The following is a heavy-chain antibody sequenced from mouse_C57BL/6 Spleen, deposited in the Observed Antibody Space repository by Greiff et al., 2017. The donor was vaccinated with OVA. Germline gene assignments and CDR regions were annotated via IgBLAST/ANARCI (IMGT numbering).Heavy chain of an antibody. Sequence: QVQLQQPGAELVKPGASVKVSCKASGYTFTSYWMHWVKQRPGQGLEWIGRIHPSDSDTNYNQQFKGKATLTVDKSSSTAYMQLSSLTSEDSAVYYCATRDYDSSYPYYYAMDYWGQGTTVTVSS. CDR2: IHPSDSDT. D-gene: IGHD1-1*01. V-gene: IGHV1-74*01. J-gene: IGHJ4*01. CDR1: GYTFTSYW. CDR3: ATRDYDSSYPYYYAMDY.